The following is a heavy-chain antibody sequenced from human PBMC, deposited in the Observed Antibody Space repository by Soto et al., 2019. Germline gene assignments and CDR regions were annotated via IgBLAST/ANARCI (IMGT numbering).Heavy chain of an antibody. D-gene: IGHD3-10*01. V-gene: IGHV1-3*05. CDR1: GYTFTSYS. Sequence: QVQLVQSGAEEKKPGASVKVSCKASGYTFTSYSMHWVRQAPGQRLEWMGWINGNNGNTRYSQNFQGRVTITRDTSASTDYMELGSLRSEDTAVYCCARPMNYNDYLDYWGQGTLVTVSS. CDR2: INGNNGNT. J-gene: IGHJ4*02. CDR3: ARPMNYNDYLDY.